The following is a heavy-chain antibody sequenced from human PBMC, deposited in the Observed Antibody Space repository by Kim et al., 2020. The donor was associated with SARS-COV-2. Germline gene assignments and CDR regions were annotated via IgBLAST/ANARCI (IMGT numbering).Heavy chain of an antibody. CDR3: ARVGLSASGMPYAFDI. Sequence: SETLSLTCTVSGGSISSYFWSWIRQPPGKGLEWIGYIYNSRITGGSTNYNPSLKSRVTISVDTSENQFSLKVNSVTAADTAVYYCARVGLSASGMPYAFDIWGQGTMVTVSS. D-gene: IGHD3-10*01. J-gene: IGHJ3*02. CDR1: GGSISSYF. CDR2: IYNSRITGGST. V-gene: IGHV4-59*13.